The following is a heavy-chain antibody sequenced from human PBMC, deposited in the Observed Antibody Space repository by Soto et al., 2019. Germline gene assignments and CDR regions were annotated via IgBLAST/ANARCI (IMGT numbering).Heavy chain of an antibody. V-gene: IGHV1-18*01. CDR3: ARDPGYCSGGSRYYPYYYYGMDV. CDR1: GYTFTRDG. CDR2: ISAYNGNT. J-gene: IGHJ6*02. Sequence: ASVKGSCKASGYTFTRDGISWVRQAPGQGLEWMGWISAYNGNTNYAQKLQGRVTMTTDTSTSTAYMELRSLRSDDTAVYYCARDPGYCSGGSRYYPYYYYGMDVWGQGTTVTV. D-gene: IGHD2-15*01.